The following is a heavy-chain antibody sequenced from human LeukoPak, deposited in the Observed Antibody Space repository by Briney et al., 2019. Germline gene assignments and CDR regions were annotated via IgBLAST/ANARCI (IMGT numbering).Heavy chain of an antibody. CDR2: MDPSDSYT. CDR3: ARDQSGGSTFWYFDL. V-gene: IGHV5-10-1*01. J-gene: IGHJ2*01. CDR1: AYNFANYW. D-gene: IGHD4-23*01. Sequence: GESLRISCKGSAYNFANYWISWVRQMPAKGLEWMGRMDPSDSYTDYSPSFQGHVTLSVDKSNNTAYLQWSGLKASDTATYYCARDQSGGSTFWYFDLWGRGTLVTVSS.